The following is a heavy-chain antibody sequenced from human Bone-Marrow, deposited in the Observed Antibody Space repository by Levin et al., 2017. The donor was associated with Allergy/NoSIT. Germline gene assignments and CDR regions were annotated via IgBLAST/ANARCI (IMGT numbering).Heavy chain of an antibody. CDR2: ISWNSGSI. V-gene: IGHV3-9*01. D-gene: IGHD6-19*01. Sequence: RAGGSLRLSCAASGFSFDDYAMHWVRQAPGKGLEWVSRISWNSGSIDYADSVKGRFTISRDNAKNSLYLQMNSLRAEDTALYYCAKDRSSGWRLDAFDLWGQGTMVTVSS. CDR1: GFSFDDYA. CDR3: AKDRSSGWRLDAFDL. J-gene: IGHJ3*01.